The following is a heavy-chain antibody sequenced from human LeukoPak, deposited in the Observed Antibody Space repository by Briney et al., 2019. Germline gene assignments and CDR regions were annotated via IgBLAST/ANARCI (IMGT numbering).Heavy chain of an antibody. D-gene: IGHD3-10*01. Sequence: GASVKVSCKASGYTFTGYYMHWVRQAPGQGLEWMGWINPNSGGTNYAQKFQGRVTMTRDTSISTAYMELGSLKSDDTAVYYCAREAYDSGSFRTDYYYMDVWGKGTTVTISS. CDR1: GYTFTGYY. CDR3: AREAYDSGSFRTDYYYMDV. V-gene: IGHV1-2*02. CDR2: INPNSGGT. J-gene: IGHJ6*03.